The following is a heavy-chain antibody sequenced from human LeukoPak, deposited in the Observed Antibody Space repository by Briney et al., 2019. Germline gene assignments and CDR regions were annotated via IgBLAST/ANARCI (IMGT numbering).Heavy chain of an antibody. CDR2: ISSSSYI. CDR3: AKGGSSLRTVEYYFDY. V-gene: IGHV3-21*04. CDR1: GFTFSSYG. Sequence: PGGSLRLSCAASGFTFSSYGMHWVRQAPGKGLEWVSSISSSSYIYYADSVKGRFTISRDNAKNSLYLQMNSLRAEDTALYYCAKGGSSLRTVEYYFDYWGQGTLVTVSS. D-gene: IGHD6-13*01. J-gene: IGHJ4*02.